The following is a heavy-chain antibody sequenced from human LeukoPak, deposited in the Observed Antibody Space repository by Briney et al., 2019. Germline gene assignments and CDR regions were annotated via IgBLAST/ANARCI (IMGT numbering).Heavy chain of an antibody. V-gene: IGHV3-48*02. J-gene: IGHJ4*02. D-gene: IGHD6-19*01. CDR1: GFSFSNYS. Sequence: AGGSLRLSCVASGFSFSNYSMNWVRQAPGKGLEWVSYISSSSSIIYYADSVKGRFTISRDNAKNSLYLQMSSVRDEDTAVYFCARDFPSAWYYDYWGQGTLVTVSS. CDR2: ISSSSSII. CDR3: ARDFPSAWYYDY.